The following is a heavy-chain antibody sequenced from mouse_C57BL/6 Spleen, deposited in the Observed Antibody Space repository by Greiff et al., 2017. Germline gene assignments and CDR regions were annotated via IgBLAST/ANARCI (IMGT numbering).Heavy chain of an antibody. CDR3: ARSGDGYSSWFAY. J-gene: IGHJ3*01. CDR1: GYSITSGYY. D-gene: IGHD2-3*01. V-gene: IGHV3-6*01. CDR2: ISYDGSN. Sequence: EVQLVESGPGLVKPSQSLSLTCSVTGYSITSGYYWNWIRQFPGNKLEWMGYISYDGSNNYNPSLKNRISITRDTSKNQFFLKLNSVTTEDTATYYCARSGDGYSSWFAYWGQGTLVTVSA.